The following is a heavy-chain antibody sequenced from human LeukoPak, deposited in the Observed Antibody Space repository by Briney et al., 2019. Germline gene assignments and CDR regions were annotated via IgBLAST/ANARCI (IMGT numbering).Heavy chain of an antibody. CDR2: IYTSGST. D-gene: IGHD6-13*01. V-gene: IGHV4-61*02. J-gene: IGHJ2*01. CDR3: ASSSSWYSDSSYFDL. Sequence: SETLSLTCTVSGGSISSGSYYWSWIRQPAGKGLEWIGRIYTSGSTNYNPSLKSQVTISVDTSKNQFSLKLSSVTAADTAVYYCASSSSWYSDSSYFDLWGRGTLVTVSS. CDR1: GGSISSGSYY.